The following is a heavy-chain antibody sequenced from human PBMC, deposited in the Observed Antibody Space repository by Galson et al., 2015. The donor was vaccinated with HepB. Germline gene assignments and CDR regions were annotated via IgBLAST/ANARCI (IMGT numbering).Heavy chain of an antibody. D-gene: IGHD6-6*01. Sequence: SLRLSCEASGFTFSSYGMHWVRQAPGKGLEWVAIIYYDGSNKYYADSVKGRFTISRDNSKSTLYLRMNTLRADDTAVYYCARERVAARPGWFDPWGQGTLVTVSS. V-gene: IGHV3-33*01. CDR3: ARERVAARPGWFDP. CDR2: IYYDGSNK. CDR1: GFTFSSYG. J-gene: IGHJ5*02.